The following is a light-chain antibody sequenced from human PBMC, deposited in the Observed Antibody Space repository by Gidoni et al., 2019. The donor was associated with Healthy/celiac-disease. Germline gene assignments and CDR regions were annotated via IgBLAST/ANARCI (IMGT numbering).Light chain of an antibody. J-gene: IGKJ1*01. V-gene: IGKV1-39*01. Sequence: DIQMTQSPSSLSASVGDRVTITCRASQSISSYLNWYQQKPGKAAKLLIYAASSLQSGVPSRCSGSGSGTDFTLTISSLQPEDFATYYCEQSYSTPQTFGQGTKVEIK. CDR1: QSISSY. CDR2: AAS. CDR3: EQSYSTPQT.